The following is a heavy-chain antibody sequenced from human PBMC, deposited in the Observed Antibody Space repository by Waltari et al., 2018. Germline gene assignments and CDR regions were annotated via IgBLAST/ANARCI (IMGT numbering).Heavy chain of an antibody. Sequence: EVQLVESGGGLVKPGGSLRLSCAASGFTFSSYSMNWVRQAPGKGREWVSSISSSSSYIYYADSVKGRFTISRDNAKNSLYLQMNSLRAEDTAVYYCARVHNWNLTPALWYYYYGMDVWGQGTTVTVSS. CDR2: ISSSSSYI. J-gene: IGHJ6*02. CDR3: ARVHNWNLTPALWYYYYGMDV. D-gene: IGHD1-20*01. CDR1: GFTFSSYS. V-gene: IGHV3-21*01.